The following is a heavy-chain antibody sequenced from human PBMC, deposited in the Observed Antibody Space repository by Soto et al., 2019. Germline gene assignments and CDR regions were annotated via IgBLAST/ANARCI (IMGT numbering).Heavy chain of an antibody. D-gene: IGHD5-12*01. CDR3: ATDLASFDP. CDR2: FAPEDGER. Sequence: ASVKVSCKASGGTFSSYAISWVRQAPGQGLEWMGGFAPEDGERIYAQKFQGRLTLTEDTSADTAYMELSSLRSEDTAVYYCATDLASFDPWGQGTLVTVSS. J-gene: IGHJ5*02. CDR1: GGTFSSYA. V-gene: IGHV1-24*01.